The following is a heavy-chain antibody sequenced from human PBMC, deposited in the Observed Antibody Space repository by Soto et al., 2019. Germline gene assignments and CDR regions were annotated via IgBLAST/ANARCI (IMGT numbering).Heavy chain of an antibody. D-gene: IGHD2-15*01. CDR2: IYPDDSDT. Sequence: GESLKISCEGSGYNFVNYWIGWAREKPGKGLEWMGIIYPDDSDTKYSPSFQGQVSISVDKSISTAYLQWSSLKASDTGIYYCARHRKVVARGTYYMDVWGNGTTVTVSS. CDR3: ARHRKVVARGTYYMDV. J-gene: IGHJ6*03. V-gene: IGHV5-51*01. CDR1: GYNFVNYW.